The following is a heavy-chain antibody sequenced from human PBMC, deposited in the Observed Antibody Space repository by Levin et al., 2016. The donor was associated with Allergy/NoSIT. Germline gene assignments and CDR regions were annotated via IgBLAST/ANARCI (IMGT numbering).Heavy chain of an antibody. CDR2: TSVDATTT. D-gene: IGHD6-19*01. V-gene: IGHV3-74*01. CDR3: ARILVSGSRAFDV. Sequence: GGSLRLSCAASGFTFSNYWMHWVRQAPGKGLVWVARTSVDATTTNYADSVEGRFTISRDNAKNTLYLRMNSLRVEDTGVYYCARILVSGSRAFDVWGQGTMVTVSS. CDR1: GFTFSNYW. J-gene: IGHJ3*01.